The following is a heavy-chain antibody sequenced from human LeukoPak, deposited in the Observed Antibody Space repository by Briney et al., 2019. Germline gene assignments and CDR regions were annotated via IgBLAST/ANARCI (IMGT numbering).Heavy chain of an antibody. J-gene: IGHJ4*02. CDR3: AREFYDILTGYHSWDY. CDR2: INPNSGGT. V-gene: IGHV1-2*06. D-gene: IGHD3-9*01. CDR1: GYTFTGYY. Sequence: ASVKVSCKASGYTFTGYYMHWVRQAPGQGLEWMGRINPNSGGTNYAQKLQGRVTMTRDTSISTAYMELSRLRSDDTAVYYCAREFYDILTGYHSWDYWGQGTLVTVSS.